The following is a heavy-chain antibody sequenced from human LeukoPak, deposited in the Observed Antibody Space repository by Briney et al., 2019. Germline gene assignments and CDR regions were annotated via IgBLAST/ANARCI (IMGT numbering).Heavy chain of an antibody. D-gene: IGHD4-23*01. J-gene: IGHJ5*02. CDR2: IIPIFGTA. CDR1: GGTFSSYA. CDR3: ASQDYGGLGGWFDP. Sequence: SVKVSCKASGGTFSSYAISWVRQAPGQGLEWMGGIIPIFGTANYAQKFQGRVTITTDESTSTAYMELSSLRSEDTAVYYCASQDYGGLGGWFDPWGQGTLVTVSS. V-gene: IGHV1-69*05.